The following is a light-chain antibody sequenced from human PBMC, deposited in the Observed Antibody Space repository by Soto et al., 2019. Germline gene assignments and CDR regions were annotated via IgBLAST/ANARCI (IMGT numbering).Light chain of an antibody. CDR3: QQYGGSPFT. CDR1: QSLSSNY. V-gene: IGKV3-20*01. J-gene: IGKJ3*01. CDR2: GTS. Sequence: EIVLTQSPGTLSLSPGERATLSCRASQSLSSNYLAWYQQKPGQAPRLLISGTSNRATGIPDRFSGSGSGTEFTLTISRLEPDDFAVYYCQQYGGSPFTFGPGTKVDIK.